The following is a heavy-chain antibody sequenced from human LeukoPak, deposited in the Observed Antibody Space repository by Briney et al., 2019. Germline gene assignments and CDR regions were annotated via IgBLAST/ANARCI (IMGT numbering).Heavy chain of an antibody. CDR1: GYSISSGYY. Sequence: SETLSHTCAVSGYSISSGYYWGWIRQPPGKGLEWIGSIYHSGSTYYNPSLKSRVTISVDTSKNQFSLKLSSVTAADTAVYYCARSLVVPAAIGSYYFDYWGQGTLVTVSS. J-gene: IGHJ4*02. CDR3: ARSLVVPAAIGSYYFDY. V-gene: IGHV4-38-2*01. D-gene: IGHD2-2*01. CDR2: IYHSGST.